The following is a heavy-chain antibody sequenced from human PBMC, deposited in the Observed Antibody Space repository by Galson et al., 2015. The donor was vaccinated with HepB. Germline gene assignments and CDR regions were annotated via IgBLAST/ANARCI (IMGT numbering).Heavy chain of an antibody. CDR3: ARDPGYSSGGTMS. CDR2: ISSSSSTI. J-gene: IGHJ4*02. D-gene: IGHD6-19*01. V-gene: IGHV3-48*01. CDR1: GFTFSSYS. Sequence: SLRLSCAASGFTFSSYSMNWVRQAPGKGLEWVSYISSSSSTIYYADSVKGRFTISRDNAKNSLYLQMNSLRAEDTAVYYCARDPGYSSGGTMSWGQGTLVTVSS.